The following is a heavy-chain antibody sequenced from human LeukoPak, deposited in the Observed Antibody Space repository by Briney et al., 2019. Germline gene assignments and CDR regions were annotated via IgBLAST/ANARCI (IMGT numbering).Heavy chain of an antibody. D-gene: IGHD3-10*02. Sequence: GGSLRLSCAASEFSVGSNYMTWVRQAPGKGLEWVSLIYSGGSTYYADSVKGRFTISRDNSKNTLYLQMNSLRAEDTAVYYCAELGITMIGGVWGKGTTVTVSS. J-gene: IGHJ6*04. CDR2: IYSGGST. V-gene: IGHV3-66*01. CDR1: EFSVGSNY. CDR3: AELGITMIGGV.